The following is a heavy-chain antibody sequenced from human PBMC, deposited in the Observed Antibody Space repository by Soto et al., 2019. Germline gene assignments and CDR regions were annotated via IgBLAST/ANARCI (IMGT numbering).Heavy chain of an antibody. Sequence: QVQLQESGPGLVKPSGTLSLTCAVSGGSISSSNWWSWVRQPPGKGLEWIGEIDHSGSTNYNPSLKSRVTISVDKSKNQFSLKLSSVTAADTAVYYCAREWIGYDNYYYYYGMDVWGQGTTVTVSS. CDR3: AREWIGYDNYYYYYGMDV. J-gene: IGHJ6*02. V-gene: IGHV4-4*02. D-gene: IGHD3-3*01. CDR1: GGSISSSNW. CDR2: IDHSGST.